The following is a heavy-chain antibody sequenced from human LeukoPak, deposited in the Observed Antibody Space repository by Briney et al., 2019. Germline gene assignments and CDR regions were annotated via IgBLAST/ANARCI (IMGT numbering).Heavy chain of an antibody. D-gene: IGHD3-10*01. CDR3: ARAPITMVRGAVNFDY. V-gene: IGHV1-18*01. CDR1: GYTFSSYG. J-gene: IGHJ4*02. CDR2: ISAYNGNT. Sequence: ASVKVSCKASGYTFSSYGISWVRQAPGQGLEWMGWISAYNGNTNYAQKFRGRVTMTTDTSTSTAYMELRSLRSDDTAVYYCARAPITMVRGAVNFDYWGQGTLVTVSS.